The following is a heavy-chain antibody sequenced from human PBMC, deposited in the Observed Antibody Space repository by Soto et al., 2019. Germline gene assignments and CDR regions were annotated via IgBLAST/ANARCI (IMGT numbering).Heavy chain of an antibody. CDR1: GGSISSGDYY. J-gene: IGHJ4*02. V-gene: IGHV4-30-4*01. CDR2: IYYSGST. CDR3: ARGVEHGDYTATATYYFDY. D-gene: IGHD4-17*01. Sequence: SETLSLTCTVSGGSISSGDYYWSWIRQPPGKGLEWIGYIYYSGSTYYNPSLKSRVTISVDTSKNQFSLKLSSVTAADTAVYYCARGVEHGDYTATATYYFDYWGQGTLVTVSS.